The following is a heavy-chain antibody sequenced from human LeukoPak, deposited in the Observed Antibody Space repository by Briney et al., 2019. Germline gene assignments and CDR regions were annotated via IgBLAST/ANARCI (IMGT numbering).Heavy chain of an antibody. Sequence: PSETLSLTCTVSGGSISSGGYYWSWIRQPPGKGLEWIGEINHSGSTNYNPSLKSRVTISVDTSKNQFSLKLSSVTAADTAVYYCARGPLQNDYWGQGTLVTVSS. V-gene: IGHV4-39*07. D-gene: IGHD4-11*01. CDR1: GGSISSGGYY. CDR3: ARGPLQNDY. J-gene: IGHJ4*02. CDR2: INHSGST.